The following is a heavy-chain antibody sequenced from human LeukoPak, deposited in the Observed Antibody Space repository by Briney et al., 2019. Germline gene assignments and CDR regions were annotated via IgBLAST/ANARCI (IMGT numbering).Heavy chain of an antibody. CDR2: INQDGSQK. D-gene: IGHD6-19*01. Sequence: GGSLRLSCAASGFIFSTYWMTWVRQAPGKGLEWVANINQDGSQKYYVDSVKGRFTISRDSARSSLYLQMNSLRVEDTAVYYCVRGSGWVDYWGQGTLVTVSS. J-gene: IGHJ4*02. V-gene: IGHV3-7*01. CDR3: VRGSGWVDY. CDR1: GFIFSTYW.